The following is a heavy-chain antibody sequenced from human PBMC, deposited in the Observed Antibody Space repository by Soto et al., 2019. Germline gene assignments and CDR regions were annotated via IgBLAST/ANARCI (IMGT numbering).Heavy chain of an antibody. CDR1: GYTFTSYG. Sequence: ASVKVSCKASGYTFTSYGISWVRQAPGQGLEWMGWISAYNGNTNYAQKLQGRVTMTTDTSTSTAYMELRSLRSDDTAVYYCAREEYDFWSGYYSYYYYYGMDVWGQGTTVTVS. J-gene: IGHJ6*02. D-gene: IGHD3-3*01. V-gene: IGHV1-18*04. CDR2: ISAYNGNT. CDR3: AREEYDFWSGYYSYYYYYGMDV.